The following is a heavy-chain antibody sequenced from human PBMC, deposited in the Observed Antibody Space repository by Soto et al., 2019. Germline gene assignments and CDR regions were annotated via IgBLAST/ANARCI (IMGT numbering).Heavy chain of an antibody. D-gene: IGHD3-22*01. CDR1: GFTVSSNY. V-gene: IGHV3-53*01. CDR3: AIDRVESGYPEYFQH. CDR2: IYSGGST. J-gene: IGHJ1*01. Sequence: EVQLVESGGGLIQPGGSLRLSCAASGFTVSSNYMSWVRQAPGQGLEWVSVIYSGGSTYYADSVKGRFTISRDNFKNTLNLQMNSLRAEDTAVYYCAIDRVESGYPEYFQHWGQDTLVTVSS.